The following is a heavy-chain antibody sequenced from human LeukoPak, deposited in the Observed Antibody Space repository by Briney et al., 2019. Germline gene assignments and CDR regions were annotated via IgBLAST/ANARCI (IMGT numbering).Heavy chain of an antibody. Sequence: ASVKVSCKASGYTFTSYAMHWVRQAPGQRLEWMGWINAGNGNTKYSQKFQGRVTITRDTSASTAYMELSSLRSEDTAVYYCARMDSGSYYEFIDYWGQGTLVTVSS. J-gene: IGHJ4*02. CDR3: ARMDSGSYYEFIDY. V-gene: IGHV1-3*01. CDR1: GYTFTSYA. D-gene: IGHD1-26*01. CDR2: INAGNGNT.